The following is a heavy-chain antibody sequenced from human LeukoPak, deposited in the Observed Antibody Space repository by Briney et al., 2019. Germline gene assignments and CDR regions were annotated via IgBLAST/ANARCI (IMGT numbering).Heavy chain of an antibody. J-gene: IGHJ4*02. D-gene: IGHD1-1*01. Sequence: NHGESLKISCKGSGYSFTSSWIGWVRQMPGKGLEWMGIIYPGDSDTRYRPSFQGQVTISADKSISTAYLQWSSLNTSDTAMYYCARYTDHYYFDYWDQGTLVTVSS. V-gene: IGHV5-51*01. CDR1: GYSFTSSW. CDR3: ARYTDHYYFDY. CDR2: IYPGDSDT.